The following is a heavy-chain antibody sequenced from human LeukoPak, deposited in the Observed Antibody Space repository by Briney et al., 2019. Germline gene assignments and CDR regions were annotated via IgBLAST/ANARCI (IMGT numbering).Heavy chain of an antibody. CDR1: GYSISSGYY. V-gene: IGHV4-38-2*01. Sequence: SETLSLTCAVSGYSISSGYYWGWIRQPPGKGLEWIGCFYHSGSTYYNPSLKSRVTISVDTSKNQFSLKLSSVTAADTAVYYCARLRGSSWYYFDYWGQGTLVTVSS. J-gene: IGHJ4*02. D-gene: IGHD6-13*01. CDR2: FYHSGST. CDR3: ARLRGSSWYYFDY.